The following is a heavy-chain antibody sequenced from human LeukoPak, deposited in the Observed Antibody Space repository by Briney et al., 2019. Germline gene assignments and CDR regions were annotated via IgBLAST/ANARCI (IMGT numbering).Heavy chain of an antibody. V-gene: IGHV1-8*03. CDR1: GYTFTSYD. J-gene: IGHJ6*03. Sequence: ASVKVSCKASGYTFTSYDINWVRQATGQGLEWMGWMNPNSGNTGYAQKFQGRVTITRNTSISTAYMELSSLRSEDTAVYYCARAVRGTMVRGVAYYYYMDVWGTGTTVTVSS. D-gene: IGHD3-10*01. CDR2: MNPNSGNT. CDR3: ARAVRGTMVRGVAYYYYMDV.